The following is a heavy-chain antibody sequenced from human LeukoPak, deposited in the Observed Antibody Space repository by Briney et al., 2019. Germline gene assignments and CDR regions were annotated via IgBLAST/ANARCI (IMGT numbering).Heavy chain of an antibody. CDR2: INTNTGNP. CDR3: ARDPYYDSSSSFDP. D-gene: IGHD3-3*01. V-gene: IGHV7-4-1*02. Sequence: ASVKVSCKASGYTFTSYAMNWVRQAPGQGLEWMGWINTNTGNPTYAQGFTGRFVFSLDTSVSTAYLQITSLKAEDTAIYYCARDPYYDSSSSFDPWGQGTLVTVSS. J-gene: IGHJ5*02. CDR1: GYTFTSYA.